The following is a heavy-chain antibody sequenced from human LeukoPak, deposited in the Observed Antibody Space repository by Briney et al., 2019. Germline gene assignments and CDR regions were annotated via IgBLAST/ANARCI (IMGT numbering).Heavy chain of an antibody. CDR3: ARVYSVRDGGLLWFGEFDY. Sequence: PGGSLRLSCAVSGFTFSSYAMHWVRQAPGKGLEWVAVISYDGSNKYYADSVKGRFTISRDNSKNTLYLQMNSLRAEDTAVYYCARVYSVRDGGLLWFGEFDYWGQGTLVTVSS. V-gene: IGHV3-30-3*01. CDR1: GFTFSSYA. J-gene: IGHJ4*02. D-gene: IGHD3-10*01. CDR2: ISYDGSNK.